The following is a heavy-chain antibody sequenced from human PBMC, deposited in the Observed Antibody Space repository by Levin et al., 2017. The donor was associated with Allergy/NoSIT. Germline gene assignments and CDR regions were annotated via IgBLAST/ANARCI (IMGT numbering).Heavy chain of an antibody. J-gene: IGHJ4*02. Sequence: LSLTCAASGFTFRSFGLYWVRQTPGKGLEWVAVISYDGNKKDYTDSVKGRFTISRDNSKNTLYLQMNSLRIEDTAVYYCAKDHGMLRGIIEYWGQGALVTVSS. D-gene: IGHD3-10*01. CDR3: AKDHGMLRGIIEY. V-gene: IGHV3-30*18. CDR1: GFTFRSFG. CDR2: ISYDGNKK.